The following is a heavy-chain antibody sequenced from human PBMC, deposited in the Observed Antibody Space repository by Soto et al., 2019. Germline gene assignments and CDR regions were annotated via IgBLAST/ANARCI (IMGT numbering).Heavy chain of an antibody. J-gene: IGHJ4*02. CDR3: GRGVAEHTGSRF. D-gene: IGHD1-7*01. Sequence: EVQLVESGGGLVQPGGSLRLSCAASGFTFNNFWMHWVRQVPGKGLVWISRINNDGSSRSYADSVKGRFTISRDNAKNTRFMQMSSLRVEATAVYSCGRGVAEHTGSRFGGQGILVPVSS. CDR1: GFTFNNFW. CDR2: INNDGSSR. V-gene: IGHV3-74*01.